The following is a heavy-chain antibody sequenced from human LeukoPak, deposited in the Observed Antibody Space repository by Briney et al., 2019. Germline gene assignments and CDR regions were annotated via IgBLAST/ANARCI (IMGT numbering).Heavy chain of an antibody. D-gene: IGHD3-3*01. J-gene: IGHJ4*02. CDR1: GGSFSGYY. CDR3: AGYDFWSGVAY. CDR2: INHSENT. V-gene: IGHV4-34*01. Sequence: SETLSLTCAVYGGSFSGYYWSWISQPPGKGLEWIGEINHSENTYYNPTLKSRVTISVDTSKNQFSLKLNSVTAADTALYYCAGYDFWSGVAYWGQGMLVTVSS.